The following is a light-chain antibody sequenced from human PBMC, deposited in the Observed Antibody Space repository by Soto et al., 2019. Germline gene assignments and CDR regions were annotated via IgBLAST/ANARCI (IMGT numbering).Light chain of an antibody. Sequence: QSALTQPPSASGSPGQSVTISCTGTSNDIGEYHYVSWYQQHPGKAPRLMIYEVTQRPSGVPHRSSGSKSGNTASLTISGLQTEDEADSYCTSYAGNENPVLFGGGTKLTVL. V-gene: IGLV2-8*01. J-gene: IGLJ2*01. CDR1: SNDIGEYHY. CDR3: TSYAGNENPVL. CDR2: EVT.